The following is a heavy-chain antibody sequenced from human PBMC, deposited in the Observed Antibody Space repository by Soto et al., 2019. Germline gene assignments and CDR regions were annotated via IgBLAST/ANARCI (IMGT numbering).Heavy chain of an antibody. D-gene: IGHD3-22*01. CDR3: ARDLDYYDSSGYYLGFDY. CDR1: GYTFTGYY. CDR2: INPNSGGT. Sequence: ASVKVSCKASGYTFTGYYMHWVRQAPGQGLEWMGWINPNSGGTNYAQKFQGRVTMTRDTSISTAYMELSRLRSDDTAVYYCARDLDYYDSSGYYLGFDYWGQGTLVTVSS. J-gene: IGHJ4*02. V-gene: IGHV1-2*02.